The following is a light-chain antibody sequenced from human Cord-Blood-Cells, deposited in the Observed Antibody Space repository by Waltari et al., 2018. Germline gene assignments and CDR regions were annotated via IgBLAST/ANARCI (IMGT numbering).Light chain of an antibody. CDR3: SSYTSSSTLV. V-gene: IGLV2-14*01. Sequence: QSALTRPASVSGAPGQSITISCTGTSSNAGGYNYVSWYQQHRGKPPKLMIYDVSNRPSGVSNRFSGSKSGNTASLTISGLQAEDEADYYCSSYTSSSTLVFGGGTKLTVL. CDR1: SSNAGGYNY. J-gene: IGLJ3*02. CDR2: DVS.